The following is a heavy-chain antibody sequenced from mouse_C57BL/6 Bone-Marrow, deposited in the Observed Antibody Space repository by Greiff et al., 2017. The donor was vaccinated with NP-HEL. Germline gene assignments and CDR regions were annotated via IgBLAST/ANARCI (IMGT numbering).Heavy chain of an antibody. J-gene: IGHJ3*01. D-gene: IGHD3-2*02. CDR2: IDPSDCYT. CDR1: GYTFTSYW. CDR3: ARDSSGSAWFAY. Sequence: VQLQQPGAELVKPGASVKLSCKASGYTFTSYWMQWVKQRPGQGLEWIGEIDPSDCYTNSNQKFKGKATLTVDTSSSPAYMQLSSLTSEDSAVYYCARDSSGSAWFAYWGQGTLVTVSA. V-gene: IGHV1-50*01.